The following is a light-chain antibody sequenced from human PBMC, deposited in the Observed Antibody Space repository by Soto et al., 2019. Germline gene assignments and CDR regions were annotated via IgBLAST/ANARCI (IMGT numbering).Light chain of an antibody. CDR2: AAS. Sequence: DIQMTQAPSSLSASVGDRVTITCRASQSISSNLNWYQQKPGKAPQLLIYAASSLQSGVPSRFGGSGSGTDFTLNISSLQPEDFATFYCQQSYSTLYTFGQGTKLEIK. J-gene: IGKJ2*01. CDR1: QSISSN. V-gene: IGKV1-39*01. CDR3: QQSYSTLYT.